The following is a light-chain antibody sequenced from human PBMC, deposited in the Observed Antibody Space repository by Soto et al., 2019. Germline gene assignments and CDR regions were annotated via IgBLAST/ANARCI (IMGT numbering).Light chain of an antibody. J-gene: IGLJ1*01. CDR2: VND. CDR1: NSNIGSNN. Sequence: QSVLTQPPSVSVTPGQRVTISCSGSNSNIGSNNVNWYQQLPGTAPKLLICVNDQRPSGVPDRFSGSKSGNSASLTISGLQSEDEAEYYCAAWDDSPNVFYVFGTGTKLTVL. V-gene: IGLV1-44*01. CDR3: AAWDDSPNVFYV.